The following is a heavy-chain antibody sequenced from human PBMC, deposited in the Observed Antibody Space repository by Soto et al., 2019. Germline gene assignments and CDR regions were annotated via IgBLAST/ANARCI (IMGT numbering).Heavy chain of an antibody. V-gene: IGHV1-69*01. CDR3: AASNSSGWYGHYYYGMDV. J-gene: IGHJ6*01. CDR2: IIPIFGTA. CDR1: GGNFSSYA. Sequence: QVQLVQSVAEVKKPGSSVKVSCKASGGNFSSYAISWVRQAPGQGLEWMGGIIPIFGTANYAEKFQGRVTITADESTSTAYIELSSLRSEDKSCDSCAASNSSGWYGHYYYGMDVW. D-gene: IGHD6-19*01.